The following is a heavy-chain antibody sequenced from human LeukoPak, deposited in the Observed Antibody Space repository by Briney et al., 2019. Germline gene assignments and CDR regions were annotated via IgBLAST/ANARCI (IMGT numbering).Heavy chain of an antibody. Sequence: ASVKVSCKTSGYSFTGYYMHWVRQAPGQGLEWMGWINPNSGGTNYAQKFQGRVTMTRHTSISTDYMELSSLRSDDTAVYYCAREFRAGVTTLNYYYYMDVWGKGTPVTVSS. J-gene: IGHJ6*03. V-gene: IGHV1-2*02. CDR1: GYSFTGYY. CDR3: AREFRAGVTTLNYYYYMDV. CDR2: INPNSGGT. D-gene: IGHD4-11*01.